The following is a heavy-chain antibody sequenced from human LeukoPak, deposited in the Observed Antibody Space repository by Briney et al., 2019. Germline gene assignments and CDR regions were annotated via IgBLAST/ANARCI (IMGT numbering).Heavy chain of an antibody. V-gene: IGHV3-48*01. Sequence: PGGSLRLSCAASGFTFSSYSMNWVRQAPGKGLEWVSYISSSSSTIYYADSVKGRFTISRDNAKNSLYLQMNSLRAEDTAVYYCAKDRGTYYDFWSGYHYWGQGTLVTVSS. CDR1: GFTFSSYS. D-gene: IGHD3-3*01. CDR2: ISSSSSTI. J-gene: IGHJ4*02. CDR3: AKDRGTYYDFWSGYHY.